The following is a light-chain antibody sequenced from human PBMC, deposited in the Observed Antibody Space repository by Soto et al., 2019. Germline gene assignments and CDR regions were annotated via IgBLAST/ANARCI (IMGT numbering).Light chain of an antibody. CDR2: GVS. V-gene: IGLV2-14*01. CDR3: SSYTTSASYV. J-gene: IGLJ1*01. CDR1: SSDVGSYNS. Sequence: QSVLTQPASVSGSPGQSITISCTGTSSDVGSYNSVSWYQQHPGKAPKLMIYGVSNRPSGVSIRFSGSKSGNTASLTISGLQAEDEGDYYCSSYTTSASYVFGXGTKVTVL.